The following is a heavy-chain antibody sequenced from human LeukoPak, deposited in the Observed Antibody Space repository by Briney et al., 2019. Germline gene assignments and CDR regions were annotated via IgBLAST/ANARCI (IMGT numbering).Heavy chain of an antibody. CDR2: IYYSGST. J-gene: IGHJ4*02. V-gene: IGHV4-59*01. D-gene: IGHD1-26*01. CDR3: AREEALGSGSFDY. CDR1: GGSISSYY. Sequence: SSETLSLTCTVSGGSISSYYWSWIRQPPGKGLEWIGYIYYSGSTSYNPSLKSRVTISVDTSKNQFSLKLSSVTAADTAVYYCAREEALGSGSFDYWGQGTLVTVSS.